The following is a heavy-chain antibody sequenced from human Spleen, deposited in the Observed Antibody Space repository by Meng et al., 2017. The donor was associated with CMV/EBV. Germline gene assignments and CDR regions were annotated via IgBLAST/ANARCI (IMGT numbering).Heavy chain of an antibody. CDR1: GYTFTGYC. D-gene: IGHD2-2*01. CDR2: INPNSGGT. CDR3: ARPLSSTSSLYYYYGMDV. V-gene: IGHV1-2*02. Sequence: ASVKGSCKASGYTFTGYCMHWVRQAPGQGLEWMGWINPNSGGTNYAQKFQGRVTMSRDTSISTAYMELSRLRSDDTAVYYCARPLSSTSSLYYYYGMDVWGQGTTVTVSS. J-gene: IGHJ6*02.